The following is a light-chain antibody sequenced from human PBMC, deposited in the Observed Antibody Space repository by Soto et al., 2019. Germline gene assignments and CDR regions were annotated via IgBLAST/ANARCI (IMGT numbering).Light chain of an antibody. CDR2: GAS. Sequence: EVVMTQSPATLSVSPGERATRCCRASETVATNLAWYQQKPGQAPRLLISGASTRAAGISDRFRGSGSGTEFTLTISSLRSEDSAIYYCQQYFEWPPMTFGQGTKVDIK. V-gene: IGKV3-15*01. CDR3: QQYFEWPPMT. CDR1: ETVATN. J-gene: IGKJ1*01.